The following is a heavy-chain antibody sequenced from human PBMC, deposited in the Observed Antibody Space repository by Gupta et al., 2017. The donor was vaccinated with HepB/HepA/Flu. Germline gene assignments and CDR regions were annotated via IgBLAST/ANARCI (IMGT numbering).Heavy chain of an antibody. V-gene: IGHV3-33*01. CDR3: ARDDELPGNNFDY. J-gene: IGHJ4*02. D-gene: IGHD1-26*01. Sequence: QVQLEESGGGGVQPGRSLTLSCAASGFIFSRYGMHWVRRAPGKGLECLAVILNDGNKAGHAEAVKGRFTISRDKTVNTLYLRMTSLSADDTAVYYCARDDELPGNNFDYWGQGTLVTVAS. CDR1: GFIFSRYG. CDR2: ILNDGNKA.